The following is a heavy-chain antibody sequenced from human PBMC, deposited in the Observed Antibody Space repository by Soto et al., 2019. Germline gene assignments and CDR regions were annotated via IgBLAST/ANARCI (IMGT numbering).Heavy chain of an antibody. CDR1: GFDLTSSR. CDR2: ISGPGKDT. D-gene: IGHD4-17*01. V-gene: IGHV3-21*01. CDR3: ARVHLVAGSAFYGATGV. J-gene: IGHJ6*02. Sequence: GGSLRLSCVASGFDLTSSRMHCVRQAPGKGLEWVASISGPGKDTFSRHPVKGRFALSRDRAGTSLCLRMDSVNVEDTAVYPCARVHLVAGSAFYGATGVWVPRTAVTVSS.